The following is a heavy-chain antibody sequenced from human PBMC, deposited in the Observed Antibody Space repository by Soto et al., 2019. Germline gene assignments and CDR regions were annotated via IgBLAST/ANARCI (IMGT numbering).Heavy chain of an antibody. J-gene: IGHJ5*02. CDR2: TYYRSKYYN. CDR1: GDSVSSNSAA. CDR3: ARGGIATFGATWFDP. V-gene: IGHV6-1*01. D-gene: IGHD6-13*01. Sequence: SQTLSLTCAISGDSVSSNSAAWNWIRQSPSRGLEWLGRTYYRSKYYNDYALSVKSRITINADTSKNQFSLQLNSLTPEDTAVYYCARGGIATFGATWFDPWGPGTLVTVSS.